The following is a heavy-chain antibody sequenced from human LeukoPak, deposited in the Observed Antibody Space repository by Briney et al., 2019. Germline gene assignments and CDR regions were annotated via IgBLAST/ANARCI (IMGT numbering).Heavy chain of an antibody. J-gene: IGHJ4*03. Sequence: PSETLSLTCAVSGYSFSSGYYWGWIRQSPGKGLEWIAEINHRGDTNYNPPVKSRVTISVDTSKNQFSLKVRSLTAADTAVYYCARGPTISETGYFDYWGQGTLVTVSS. D-gene: IGHD1-1*01. CDR2: INHRGDT. V-gene: IGHV4-34*01. CDR3: ARGPTISETGYFDY. CDR1: GYSFSSGYY.